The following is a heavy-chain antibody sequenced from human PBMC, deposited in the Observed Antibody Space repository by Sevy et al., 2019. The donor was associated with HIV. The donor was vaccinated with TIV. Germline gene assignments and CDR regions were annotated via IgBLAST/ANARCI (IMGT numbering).Heavy chain of an antibody. CDR1: AFTFSSYG. CDR3: AKGRIRDILTGWVGAFDP. V-gene: IGHV3-30*18. D-gene: IGHD3-9*01. Sequence: GGSLRLSCAASAFTFSSYGIHWVHQAPGKGLEWVAAIAFDGSNTDYADSVKGRFTISRDNSKNTLFLQMDSLRPEDTAVYYCAKGRIRDILTGWVGAFDPWGQGTLVTVSS. CDR2: IAFDGSNT. J-gene: IGHJ5*02.